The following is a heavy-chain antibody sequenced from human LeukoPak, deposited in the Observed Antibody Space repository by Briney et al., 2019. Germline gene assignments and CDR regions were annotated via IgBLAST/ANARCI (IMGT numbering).Heavy chain of an antibody. D-gene: IGHD3-22*01. Sequence: ASVKVSCKASGYTFTSYYMHWVRQAPGQGLEWMGIINPSGGSTSYAQKFQGRVTITADKSTSTAYMELSSLRSEDTAVYYCARAMYYYDSSGSGNAFDIWGQGTMVTVSS. CDR2: INPSGGST. CDR1: GYTFTSYY. V-gene: IGHV1-46*01. J-gene: IGHJ3*02. CDR3: ARAMYYYDSSGSGNAFDI.